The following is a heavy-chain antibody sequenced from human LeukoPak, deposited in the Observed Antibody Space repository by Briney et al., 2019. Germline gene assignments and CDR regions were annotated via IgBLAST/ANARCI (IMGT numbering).Heavy chain of an antibody. V-gene: IGHV3-7*02. J-gene: IGHJ4*02. CDR2: IKQDGSEK. Sequence: GGSLRLSCAASGFTFSSYWMSWVRQAPGKGLEWVANIKQDGSEKYYVDSVKGRFTISRDNAKNSLYLQMNSLRAEDTAVYYCARGRVVGIAVAGFFDYWGQGTLVTVSS. CDR3: ARGRVVGIAVAGFFDY. D-gene: IGHD6-19*01. CDR1: GFTFSSYW.